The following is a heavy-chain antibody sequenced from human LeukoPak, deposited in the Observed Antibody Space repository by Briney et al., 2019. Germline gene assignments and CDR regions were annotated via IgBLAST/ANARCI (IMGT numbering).Heavy chain of an antibody. CDR1: GFTFSSYA. CDR3: ARSTYYDFWSGSKVGLMDV. J-gene: IGHJ6*03. D-gene: IGHD3-3*01. V-gene: IGHV3-30-3*01. CDR2: ISYDGSNK. Sequence: GGSLRLSCAASGFTFSSYAMHWVRQAPGKGLEWVAVISYDGSNKYYADSVKGRFTISRDNSKNTLYLQMNSLRAEDTAVYYCARSTYYDFWSGSKVGLMDVWXXGTTVTVSS.